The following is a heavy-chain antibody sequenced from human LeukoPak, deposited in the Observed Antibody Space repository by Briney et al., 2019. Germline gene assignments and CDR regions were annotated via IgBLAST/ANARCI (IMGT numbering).Heavy chain of an antibody. CDR1: GGTFSSYA. D-gene: IGHD4-11*01. CDR3: ARDRGTVSTALDY. CDR2: IIPIFGTA. V-gene: IGHV1-69*05. Sequence: SVKVSCKASGGTFSSYAISLVRQAHGPGLEWMGGIIPIFGTANYAQKFQGRVTITTDESTSTAYMELSSLRSEDTAVYYCARDRGTVSTALDYCGQGALVTVSS. J-gene: IGHJ4*02.